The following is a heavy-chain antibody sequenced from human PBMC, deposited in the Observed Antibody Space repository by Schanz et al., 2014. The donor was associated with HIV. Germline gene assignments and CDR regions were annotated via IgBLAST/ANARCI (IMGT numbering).Heavy chain of an antibody. CDR2: MNNDVSSR. CDR1: GFSFSDYW. V-gene: IGHV3-74*01. J-gene: IGHJ4*02. CDR3: AREKDLGYSSTLGF. D-gene: IGHD6-13*01. Sequence: EVQLVESGGGLVQPGGSLTLSCAASGFSFSDYWMHWVRQVPGKGLLWVSRMNNDVSSRLYADSVKGRFTISRDNAKNTLYLQMNSLRDEDTAVYYCAREKDLGYSSTLGFWGRGTLVTVSS.